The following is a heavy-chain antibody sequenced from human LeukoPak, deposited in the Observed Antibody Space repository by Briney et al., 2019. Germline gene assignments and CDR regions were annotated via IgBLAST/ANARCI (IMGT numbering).Heavy chain of an antibody. D-gene: IGHD3-22*01. J-gene: IGHJ4*02. Sequence: GGSLRLSCAASGFTFSSYGMHWVRQAPGKGLEWVAVIWYDGSNKYYADSVKGRFTISRDNSKNTLYLQMNSLRSEDTAVYYCATDGFDSSGYPKRTFDYWGQGTLVTVSS. V-gene: IGHV3-30*02. CDR3: ATDGFDSSGYPKRTFDY. CDR2: IWYDGSNK. CDR1: GFTFSSYG.